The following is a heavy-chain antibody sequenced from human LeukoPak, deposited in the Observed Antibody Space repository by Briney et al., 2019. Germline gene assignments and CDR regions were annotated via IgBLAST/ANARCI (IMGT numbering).Heavy chain of an antibody. V-gene: IGHV3-74*01. CDR3: TRVVAVAATRNGMDV. CDR2: IHSDGSST. J-gene: IGHJ6*02. D-gene: IGHD2-15*01. CDR1: GFTFSSYW. Sequence: HPGGSLRLSCAASGFTFSSYWMHWVRQAPGKGLVWVSRIHSDGSSTSYTDSVKGRFTISRDNAKNTLYLQMNSLRAEDTAVYYCTRVVAVAATRNGMDVWGQGTTVTVSS.